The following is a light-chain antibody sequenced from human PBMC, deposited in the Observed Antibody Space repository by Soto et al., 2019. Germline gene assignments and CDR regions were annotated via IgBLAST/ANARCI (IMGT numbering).Light chain of an antibody. V-gene: IGKV3-20*01. CDR1: QSVSSSY. CDR3: QQYGSSLPYT. CDR2: GAS. J-gene: IGKJ2*01. Sequence: EIVLTQSPGTLSLSPGERATLSCRASQSVSSSYLAWYQQKPGQAPRLLIYGASSRATGIPDRFSGSRSATNFTLTISRLEPEDFAVYYCQQYGSSLPYTFGQGTKLEIK.